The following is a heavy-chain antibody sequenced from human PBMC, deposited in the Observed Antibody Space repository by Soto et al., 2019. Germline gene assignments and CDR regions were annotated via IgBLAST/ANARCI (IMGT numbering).Heavy chain of an antibody. Sequence: PFETLPLTCTFSCCSINSGSFHWGWIRQPPGKGLEWIGSIYYSGSTYYNPSLKSRVTISVDTSKNQFSLKLSSVTAADTAVYYCARTYCSSTSCYFDYWGQGTLVTVSS. D-gene: IGHD2-2*01. CDR3: ARTYCSSTSCYFDY. CDR2: IYYSGST. CDR1: CCSINSGSFH. J-gene: IGHJ4*02. V-gene: IGHV4-39*01.